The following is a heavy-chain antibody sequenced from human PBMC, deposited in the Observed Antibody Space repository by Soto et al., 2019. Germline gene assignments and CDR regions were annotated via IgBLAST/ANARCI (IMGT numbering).Heavy chain of an antibody. D-gene: IGHD2-2*01. Sequence: PGGSLRLSCAASGFTFSSYGMHWVRQAPGKGLEWVAVISYDVINKYYADSVKGRFTISRDNSKNTLYLQMNSLRVEDTAVYYCAKYNSPNCISTSCPLLHFDYWGQGTLVTVSS. CDR1: GFTFSSYG. CDR2: ISYDVINK. J-gene: IGHJ4*02. V-gene: IGHV3-30*18. CDR3: AKYNSPNCISTSCPLLHFDY.